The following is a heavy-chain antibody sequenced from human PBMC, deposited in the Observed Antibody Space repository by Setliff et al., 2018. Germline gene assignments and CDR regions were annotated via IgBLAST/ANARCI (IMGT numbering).Heavy chain of an antibody. V-gene: IGHV4-4*02. CDR2: IYHSGST. CDR3: ARALPLGFRSALVP. D-gene: IGHD2-2*01. Sequence: SETLSLTCAVSGGSISSSNWWSWVRQPPGKGLEWIGEIYHSGSTNYNPSLKSRVTISVDKSKNQFSLKLSSVTAADTAVYYCARALPLGFRSALVPWGQGTLVTVSS. CDR1: GGSISSSNW. J-gene: IGHJ5*02.